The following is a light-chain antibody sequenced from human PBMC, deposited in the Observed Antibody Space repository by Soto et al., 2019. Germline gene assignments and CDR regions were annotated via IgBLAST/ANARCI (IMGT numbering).Light chain of an antibody. CDR3: QETYSTPLFT. CDR1: QSIGTY. V-gene: IGKV1-39*01. J-gene: IGKJ3*01. CDR2: AAS. Sequence: DILLTQSPPSLSASVGDTVTITCRASQSIGTYLNWFQRKPGKAPKVLIYAASSLQNGVPSRFSGSGSGTDFTLTISSLQPEDFATYYCQETYSTPLFTFGPGTKVDIK.